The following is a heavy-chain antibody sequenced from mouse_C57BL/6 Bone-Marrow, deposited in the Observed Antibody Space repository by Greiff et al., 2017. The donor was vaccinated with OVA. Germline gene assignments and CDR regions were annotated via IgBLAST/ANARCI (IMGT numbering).Heavy chain of an antibody. D-gene: IGHD2-1*01. CDR3: ARSPTYGNYGYFDV. Sequence: EVKLVESGGGLVQPGGSLKLSCAASGFTFSDYYMYWVRQTPEKRLEWVAYISNGGGSTYYPDTVKGRFTISRDNAKNTLYLQMSHLKSEDTAMYYCARSPTYGNYGYFDVWGTGTTVTVSS. CDR2: ISNGGGST. V-gene: IGHV5-12*01. CDR1: GFTFSDYY. J-gene: IGHJ1*03.